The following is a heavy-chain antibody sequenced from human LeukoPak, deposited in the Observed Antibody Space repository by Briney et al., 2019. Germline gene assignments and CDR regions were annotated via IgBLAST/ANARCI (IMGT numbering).Heavy chain of an antibody. J-gene: IGHJ4*02. Sequence: GASVKVSCKASGYTFTSYVINWVRQATGQGLEWMGGMNPNSGNTGYAQKFQGRVTMTTNTSISTAYMELSSLRSEDTGVYYCARGLPGRGYDLWSGYQYYFDYWGQGTLVTVSS. CDR2: MNPNSGNT. D-gene: IGHD3-3*01. V-gene: IGHV1-8*02. CDR1: GYTFTSYV. CDR3: ARGLPGRGYDLWSGYQYYFDY.